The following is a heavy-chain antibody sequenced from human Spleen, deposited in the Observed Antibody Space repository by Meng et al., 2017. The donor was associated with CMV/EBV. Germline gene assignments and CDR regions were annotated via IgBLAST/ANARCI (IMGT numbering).Heavy chain of an antibody. V-gene: IGHV4-39*07. CDR3: ARYSSGWYYFDY. CDR2: IYYSGST. CDR1: GGSISSSSYY. D-gene: IGHD6-19*01. Sequence: SETLSLTCTVSGGSISSSSYYWGWIRQPPGKGLEWIGSIYYSGSTYYNPSLKSRVTISVDTSKNQFSLKLSSVTAADTAVYYCARYSSGWYYFDYWGQGTLVTVSS. J-gene: IGHJ4*02.